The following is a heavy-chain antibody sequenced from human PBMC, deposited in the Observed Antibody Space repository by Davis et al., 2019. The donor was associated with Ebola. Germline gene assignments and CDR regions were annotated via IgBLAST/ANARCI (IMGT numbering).Heavy chain of an antibody. CDR2: ISAYNGNT. J-gene: IGHJ5*02. CDR1: GYTFTSYG. V-gene: IGHV1-18*01. Sequence: ASVKVSCKASGYTFTSYGISWVRQAPGQGLEWMGWISAYNGNTNYAQKPQGRVTMTTDTSTSTAYMELRSLRSDDTAVYYCARAITMVRPNNWFDPWGQGTLVTVSS. D-gene: IGHD3-10*01. CDR3: ARAITMVRPNNWFDP.